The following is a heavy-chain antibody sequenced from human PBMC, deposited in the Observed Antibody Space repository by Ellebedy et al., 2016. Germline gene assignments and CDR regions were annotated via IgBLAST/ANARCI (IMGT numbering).Heavy chain of an antibody. V-gene: IGHV3-49*03. CDR1: GFTFGDYA. Sequence: GESLKISXTASGFTFGDYAMSWFRQAPGKGLEWVGFIRSKAYGGTTEYAASVKGRFTISRDDSKSIAYLQMNSLKTEDTAVYYCTSSSMITFGGVIVIGAFDIWGQGTMVTVSS. D-gene: IGHD3-16*02. J-gene: IGHJ3*02. CDR2: IRSKAYGGTT. CDR3: TSSSMITFGGVIVIGAFDI.